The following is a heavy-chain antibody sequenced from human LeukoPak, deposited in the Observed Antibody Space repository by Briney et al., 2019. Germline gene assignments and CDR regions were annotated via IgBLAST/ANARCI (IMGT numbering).Heavy chain of an antibody. D-gene: IGHD2-2*01. CDR1: GFTFSSHA. Sequence: GGSLRLSCAASGFTFSSHAMSWVRQAPGRGLEWVSVISDSGDTTYYADSAKGRFTISRDNSKNTLCLQMNSLRAEDTAVYYCAKVGWTSSDPSHYWGQGTLVTVSS. CDR3: AKVGWTSSDPSHY. V-gene: IGHV3-23*01. J-gene: IGHJ4*02. CDR2: ISDSGDTT.